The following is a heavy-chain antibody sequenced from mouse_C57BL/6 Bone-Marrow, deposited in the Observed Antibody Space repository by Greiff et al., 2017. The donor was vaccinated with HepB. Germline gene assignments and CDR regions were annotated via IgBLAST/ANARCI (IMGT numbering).Heavy chain of an antibody. V-gene: IGHV1-63*01. CDR1: GCTFTNYW. J-gene: IGHJ4*01. D-gene: IGHD1-1*02. CDR2: IYPGGGYT. Sequence: QVQLKQSGAELVRPGTSVKMSCKASGCTFTNYWIGWAKQRPGHGLEWIGDIYPGGGYTNYNEKFKGKATLTADKSSSTAYMQFSSLTSEDSAIYYCAREPYGYAMDYWGQGTSVTVSS. CDR3: AREPYGYAMDY.